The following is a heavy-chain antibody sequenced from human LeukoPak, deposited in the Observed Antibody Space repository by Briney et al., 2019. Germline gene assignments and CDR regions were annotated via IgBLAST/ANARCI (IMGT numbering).Heavy chain of an antibody. V-gene: IGHV1-46*01. D-gene: IGHD3-22*01. Sequence: GASVKVSCKAFGYTFTSYYMHWVRQAPGQGLEWMGIINPSGGSTSYAQKFQGRVTMTRDMSTSTAYMELSRLRSDDTAVYFCARGYYDSSDYEYFQHWGQGTLVTVSS. CDR1: GYTFTSYY. CDR2: INPSGGST. CDR3: ARGYYDSSDYEYFQH. J-gene: IGHJ1*01.